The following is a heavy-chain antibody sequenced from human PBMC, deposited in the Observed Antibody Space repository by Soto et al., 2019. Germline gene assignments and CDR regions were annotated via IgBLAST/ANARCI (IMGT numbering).Heavy chain of an antibody. CDR1: GGSISSGGYY. Sequence: SETLSLTCTVSGGSISSGGYYWSWIRQHPGKGLEWIGYIYYSGSTYYNPSLKSRVTISVDTSKNQFSLKLSSVTAADTAVYYCARDARAVAGLDDWGQGTLVTVSS. D-gene: IGHD6-19*01. CDR3: ARDARAVAGLDD. CDR2: IYYSGST. J-gene: IGHJ4*02. V-gene: IGHV4-31*03.